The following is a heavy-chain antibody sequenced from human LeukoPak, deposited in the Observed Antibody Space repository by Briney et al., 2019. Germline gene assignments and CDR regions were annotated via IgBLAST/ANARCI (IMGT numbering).Heavy chain of an antibody. CDR3: AKNEGRYDGVGRYITTADY. V-gene: IGHV4-59*01. CDR1: GGSITDSF. J-gene: IGHJ4*02. D-gene: IGHD1-14*01. CDR2: ISYSGST. Sequence: SETLPLTCTVSGGSITDSFWTWIRQPPGTGLEWIGQISYSGSTSYNPSLKSRVTISVDASRLQFSLKLSSVTAADTAVYYCAKNEGRYDGVGRYITTADYWGQGTLVAVSS.